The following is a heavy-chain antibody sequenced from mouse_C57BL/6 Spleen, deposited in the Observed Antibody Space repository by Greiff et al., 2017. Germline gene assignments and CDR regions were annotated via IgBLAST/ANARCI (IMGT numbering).Heavy chain of an antibody. J-gene: IGHJ4*01. CDR2: IYPSDSET. CDR1: GYTFTSYW. Sequence: VQLQQSGAELVRPGSSVKLSCKASGYTFTSYWMDWVKQRPGQGLEWIGNIYPSDSETHYNQKFKDKATLTVDKSSSIAYMQLSSLTSEDSAVYYCARGAYYSNSYYAMDYWGQGTSVTVSS. CDR3: ARGAYYSNSYYAMDY. D-gene: IGHD2-5*01. V-gene: IGHV1-61*01.